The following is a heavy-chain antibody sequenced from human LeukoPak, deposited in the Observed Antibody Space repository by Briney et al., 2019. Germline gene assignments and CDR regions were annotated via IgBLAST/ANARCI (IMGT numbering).Heavy chain of an antibody. J-gene: IGHJ4*02. D-gene: IGHD6-19*01. V-gene: IGHV3-21*04. Sequence: GGSLRLSCAASGFTFRSYSMNWVRQAPGKGLEWVSSISSSSSYIYYADSVKGRFTISRDNSKNTLYLQMNSLRAEDTAVYYCAKDPGSGWNSGDYWGQGTLVTVSS. CDR1: GFTFRSYS. CDR3: AKDPGSGWNSGDY. CDR2: ISSSSSYI.